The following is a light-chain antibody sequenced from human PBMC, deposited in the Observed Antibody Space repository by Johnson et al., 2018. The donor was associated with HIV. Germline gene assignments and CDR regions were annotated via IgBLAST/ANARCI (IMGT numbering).Light chain of an antibody. V-gene: IGLV1-51*02. J-gene: IGLJ1*01. CDR1: SSNIGNNY. CDR2: ENN. CDR3: GTWDSSLSAHYI. Sequence: QSVLTQPPSVSAAPGQKVTISCSGSSSNIGNNYVSWFQHLQGTAPKLLIYENNKRPSGVPDRFSDSKSGTSATLGITGPQTGDEADYYCGTWDSSLSAHYIFGTGTKVTVI.